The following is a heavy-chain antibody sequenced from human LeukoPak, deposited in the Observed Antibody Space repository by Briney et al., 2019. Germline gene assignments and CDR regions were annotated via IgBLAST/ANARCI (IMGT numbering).Heavy chain of an antibody. Sequence: GGSLRLSCVATGFTFSSYWMSLVRPAPCKGLDWVATIKKDGSQKEYVDSMKGRFTISRDNAKNSLYLQMNSLRVEDTALYYCARVWAWGSGNYFDNWGQGTLVTVSS. CDR3: ARVWAWGSGNYFDN. V-gene: IGHV3-7*05. J-gene: IGHJ4*02. D-gene: IGHD7-27*01. CDR2: IKKDGSQK. CDR1: GFTFSSYW.